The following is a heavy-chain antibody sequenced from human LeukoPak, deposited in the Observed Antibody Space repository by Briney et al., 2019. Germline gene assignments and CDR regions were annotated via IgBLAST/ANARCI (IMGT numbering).Heavy chain of an antibody. Sequence: ASVKVSCKASGGTFSSYAISWVRQAPGQGLEWMGRIIPIFGTANYAQKFQGRVTITTDESTSTAYMELSSLRSEDTAVYYCARGSITFGGVFGGFDNLGQGTMVTGSS. V-gene: IGHV1-69*05. CDR3: ARGSITFGGVFGGFDN. CDR1: GGTFSSYA. D-gene: IGHD3-16*01. J-gene: IGHJ3*02. CDR2: IIPIFGTA.